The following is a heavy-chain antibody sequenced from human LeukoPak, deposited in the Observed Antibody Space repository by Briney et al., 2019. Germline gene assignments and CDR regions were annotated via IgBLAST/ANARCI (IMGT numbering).Heavy chain of an antibody. Sequence: SVKVSCKASGGTFSSYAISWVRQAPGQGLEWMGGIIPIFGTANYAQKSQGRVTITADKSTSTAYMELSSLRSEDTAVYYCARAAAGTGYYFDYWGQGTLVTVSS. CDR3: ARAAAGTGYYFDY. V-gene: IGHV1-69*06. CDR1: GGTFSSYA. D-gene: IGHD6-13*01. CDR2: IIPIFGTA. J-gene: IGHJ4*02.